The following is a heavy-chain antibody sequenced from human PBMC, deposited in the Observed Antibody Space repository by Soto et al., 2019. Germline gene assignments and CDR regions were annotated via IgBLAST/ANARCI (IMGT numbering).Heavy chain of an antibody. V-gene: IGHV3-30*01. CDR3: ARVSGFYFYAMDV. Sequence: QVQLVESGGGVVQPGRSLRLSCAASGFTFNTYTIDWVRQVPGKGLEWLAVISYDGSKIFYADSVKGRFTISRDNSKNTLYLQLNSLRPEDTAIYHCARVSGFYFYAMDVWGPGTSVTVSS. CDR2: ISYDGSKI. J-gene: IGHJ6*02. CDR1: GFTFNTYT. D-gene: IGHD3-3*01.